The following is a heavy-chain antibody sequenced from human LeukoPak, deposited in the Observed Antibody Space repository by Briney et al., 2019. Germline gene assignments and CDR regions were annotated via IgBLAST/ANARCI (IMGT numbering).Heavy chain of an antibody. J-gene: IGHJ4*02. CDR1: GFTFSSYA. D-gene: IGHD3-22*01. Sequence: GGSLRLSCAASGFTFSSYAMSWVRQAPGKGLEWVSAISGRGGSTYYADSVKGRFTISRDNSKNTLYLQMNSLRAEDTAVYYCAKNPSLYYYDSRGYYGYWGQGTLVTVSS. CDR2: ISGRGGST. V-gene: IGHV3-23*01. CDR3: AKNPSLYYYDSRGYYGY.